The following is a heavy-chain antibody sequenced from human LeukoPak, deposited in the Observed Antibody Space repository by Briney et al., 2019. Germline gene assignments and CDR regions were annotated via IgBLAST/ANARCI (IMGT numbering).Heavy chain of an antibody. CDR3: AKLAVAGTVLVYYFDY. J-gene: IGHJ4*02. D-gene: IGHD6-19*01. CDR1: GFTFNSYS. Sequence: GGSLRLPCAASGFTFNSYSMNWVRQAPGKGLEWVSSISTSSSYIHYADSVKGRFTISRDNAKNSLYLQMNSLRAEDTAVYYCAKLAVAGTVLVYYFDYWGQGTLVTVSS. CDR2: ISTSSSYI. V-gene: IGHV3-21*01.